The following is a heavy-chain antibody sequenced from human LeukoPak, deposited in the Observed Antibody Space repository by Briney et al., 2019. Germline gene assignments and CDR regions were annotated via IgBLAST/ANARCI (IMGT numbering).Heavy chain of an antibody. J-gene: IGHJ4*02. Sequence: KPGWSLRLSCAASGFTVSDNYMSWVRQAPGKGLEWVSGTYSGGSTYYADSVKGRFTIYRDNSKNTLYLQMSSLRADNTAVYYCARDRSARWLQLDYWGQGTLVTVSS. D-gene: IGHD5-24*01. CDR1: GFTVSDNY. CDR3: ARDRSARWLQLDY. CDR2: TYSGGST. V-gene: IGHV3-53*01.